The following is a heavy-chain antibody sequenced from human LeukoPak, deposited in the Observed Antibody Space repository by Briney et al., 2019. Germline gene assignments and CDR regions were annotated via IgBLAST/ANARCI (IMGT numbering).Heavy chain of an antibody. CDR1: GYSFTSYW. D-gene: IGHD3-9*01. Sequence: GESLKIPCKGSGYSFTSYWLGWVRQMPGKGLEGMGILYPGDSDTRYSPSFQGLVTISADKSISTAYQQWSSLKASDTAMYYCARGGPGLRYFDWLLDDFWGQGTVVTVSS. J-gene: IGHJ4*02. CDR3: ARGGPGLRYFDWLLDDF. CDR2: LYPGDSDT. V-gene: IGHV5-51*01.